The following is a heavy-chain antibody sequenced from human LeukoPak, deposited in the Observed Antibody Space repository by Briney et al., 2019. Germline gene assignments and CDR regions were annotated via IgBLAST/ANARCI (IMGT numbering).Heavy chain of an antibody. V-gene: IGHV4-59*01. Sequence: SETLSLTCTVSGDSISSYYWSWIRQPPGKGLEWIAYIYYSGSTSYNPSLKSRVTISTNTSKKQFSLKLSSVTAADTAVYYCARGPGGGSYSDASDIWGQGTMVTVPS. CDR1: GDSISSYY. CDR3: ARGPGGGSYSDASDI. J-gene: IGHJ3*02. CDR2: IYYSGST. D-gene: IGHD1-26*01.